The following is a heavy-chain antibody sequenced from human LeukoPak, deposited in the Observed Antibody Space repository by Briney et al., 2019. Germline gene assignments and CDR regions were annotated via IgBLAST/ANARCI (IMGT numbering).Heavy chain of an antibody. D-gene: IGHD1-7*01. J-gene: IGHJ4*02. CDR2: IYYSGTT. Sequence: PSETLSLTCTVSGGSISSSSYYWGWIRQPPGKGLEWIGSIYYSGTTFYNPSLMSRVTISVDTSKNQFSLKLTSVTAADTAVYYCARHVLSSSGLGTTGGFDYWGQGTLVTVSS. CDR3: ARHVLSSSGLGTTGGFDY. V-gene: IGHV4-39*01. CDR1: GGSISSSSYY.